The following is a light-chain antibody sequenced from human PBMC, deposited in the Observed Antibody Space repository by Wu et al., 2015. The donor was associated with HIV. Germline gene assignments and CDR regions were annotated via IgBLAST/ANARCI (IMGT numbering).Light chain of an antibody. CDR1: QSVNIN. V-gene: IGKV3-15*01. CDR3: QQYGGAPFT. J-gene: IGKJ4*01. Sequence: VMTQSPVTLSVSPGERATLSCRASQSVNINLAWYQQKPGQAPRLLIYGASTRAAGIPARFSASGSGTEFTLTISRLEPEDFAVYYCQQYGGAPFTFGGGTKMEI. CDR2: GAS.